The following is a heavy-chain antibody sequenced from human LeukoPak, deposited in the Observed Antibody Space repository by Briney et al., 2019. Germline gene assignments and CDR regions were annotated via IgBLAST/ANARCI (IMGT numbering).Heavy chain of an antibody. V-gene: IGHV4-4*07. J-gene: IGHJ5*02. Sequence: SETLSLTCTVSGGSISSYYWGWIRQPAGKGLEWIGRIYTSGSTNYNPSLKSQVTMSVDTSKNQFSQKLSSVTAADAAVYYCARDVRYYDILSCSYNLFDGKGQGTLVTVSS. D-gene: IGHD3-9*01. CDR2: IYTSGST. CDR1: GGSISSYY. CDR3: ARDVRYYDILSCSYNLFDG.